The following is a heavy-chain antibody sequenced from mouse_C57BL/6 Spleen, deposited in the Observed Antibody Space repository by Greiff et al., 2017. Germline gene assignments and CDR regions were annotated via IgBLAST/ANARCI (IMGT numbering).Heavy chain of an antibody. V-gene: IGHV1-20*01. CDR3: ARSGYGYFPYAMDY. J-gene: IGHJ4*01. D-gene: IGHD2-2*01. CDR2: INPYNGDT. CDR1: GYSFTGYF. Sequence: VQLQQSGPELVKPGDSVKISCKASGYSFTGYFMNWVMQSHGKSLEWIGRINPYNGDTFYNQKFKGKATLTVDKSSSTAHMELRSLTSEDSAVYYCARSGYGYFPYAMDYWGQGTSVTVSS.